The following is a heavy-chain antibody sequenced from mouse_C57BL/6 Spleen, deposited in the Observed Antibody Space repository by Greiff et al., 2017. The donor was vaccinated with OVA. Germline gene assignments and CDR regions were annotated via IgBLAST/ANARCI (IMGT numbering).Heavy chain of an antibody. D-gene: IGHD2-4*01. CDR1: GYTFTSYW. CDR2: INPSNGGT. V-gene: IGHV1-53*01. Sequence: VQLQQPGTELVKPGASVKLSCKASGYTFTSYWMHWVKQRPGQGLEWIGNINPSNGGTNYNEKFKSKATLTVDKSSSTAYMQLSSLTAEDSAVYYCARVGLYYDYSYFDYWGQGTTLTVSS. J-gene: IGHJ2*01. CDR3: ARVGLYYDYSYFDY.